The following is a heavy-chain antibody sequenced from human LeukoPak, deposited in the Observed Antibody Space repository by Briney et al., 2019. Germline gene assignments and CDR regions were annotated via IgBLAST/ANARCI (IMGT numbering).Heavy chain of an antibody. CDR2: ISSSSTYI. V-gene: IGHV3-21*01. D-gene: IGHD3-10*01. Sequence: PGGSLRLSCAASGFTFSSYSMNWVRQAPRKGLEWVSSISSSSTYIYYADSVKGRFTISTDNAKNSLYLQMNSLRAEDTAVYYCAKDIPYGPNTYYFDYWGQGTLVTVSS. CDR3: AKDIPYGPNTYYFDY. CDR1: GFTFSSYS. J-gene: IGHJ4*02.